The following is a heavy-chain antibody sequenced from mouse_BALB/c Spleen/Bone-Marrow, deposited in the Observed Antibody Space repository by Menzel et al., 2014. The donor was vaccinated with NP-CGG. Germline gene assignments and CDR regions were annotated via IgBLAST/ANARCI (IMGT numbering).Heavy chain of an antibody. CDR3: ARGGNYAWFAY. CDR2: ISSGSSTI. CDR1: GFTFSSFG. Sequence: EVKLMESGGGLVQPGGSRKLSCAASGFTFSSFGMHWVRQAPEKGLEWVAYISSGSSTIYYADTVKGRFTISRDNPKNTLFLQMTSLGSEDTAMYYCARGGNYAWFAYWGQGTLVTVSA. J-gene: IGHJ3*01. V-gene: IGHV5-17*02. D-gene: IGHD2-1*01.